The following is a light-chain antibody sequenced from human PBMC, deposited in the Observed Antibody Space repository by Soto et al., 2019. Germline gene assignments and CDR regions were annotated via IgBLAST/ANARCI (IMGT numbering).Light chain of an antibody. J-gene: IGKJ4*01. Sequence: IQMTQSPSSVSASLGHIVTITWLASQGISSYLAWYQQKPGKAPKLLIYAASTLQSGVPSRFSGSGSGTDFTLTISCLQSEDFATYYCQQYYSYPLTFGGGTKVDIK. CDR3: QQYYSYPLT. V-gene: IGKV1-8*01. CDR2: AAS. CDR1: QGISSY.